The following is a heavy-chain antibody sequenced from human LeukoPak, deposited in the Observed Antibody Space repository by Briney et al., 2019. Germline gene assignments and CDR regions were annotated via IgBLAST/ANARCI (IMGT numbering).Heavy chain of an antibody. CDR3: ARTVVPPGNPSVGTRSWFDP. V-gene: IGHV4-59*01. J-gene: IGHJ5*02. CDR1: GGSISSYY. CDR2: IYYSGST. Sequence: SETLSLTCTVSGGSISSYYWSWIRQPPGKGLEWIGYIYYSGSTNYNPSLKSRVTISVDTSKNQFSLKLSSVTAADTAVYYCARTVVPPGNPSVGTRSWFDPWGQGTLVTVSS. D-gene: IGHD4-23*01.